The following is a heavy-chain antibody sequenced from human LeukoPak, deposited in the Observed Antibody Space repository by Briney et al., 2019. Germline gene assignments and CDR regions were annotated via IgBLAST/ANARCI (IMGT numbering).Heavy chain of an antibody. J-gene: IGHJ6*03. D-gene: IGHD2-15*01. Sequence: GGFLRLSCAASGFTFGDYGMHWVRQAPGKGLEWVSRIIWDGFNTDYASSVRGRFTMSRDNSNNTLCLDMTGLRVEDTALYFCAIERGSRQNGVYYYHMDVRGKGTRVTVSS. CDR1: GFTFGDYG. CDR2: IIWDGFNT. CDR3: AIERGSRQNGVYYYHMDV. V-gene: IGHV3-43D*04.